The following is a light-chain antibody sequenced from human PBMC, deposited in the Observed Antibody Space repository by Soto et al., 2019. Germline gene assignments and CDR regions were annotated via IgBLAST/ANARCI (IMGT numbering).Light chain of an antibody. J-gene: IGKJ1*01. CDR2: KAS. CDR3: QQYSSPWT. V-gene: IGKV1-5*03. Sequence: DIQMTQAPSTLSASVGDRVTITCRASQSIAWWLAWYQQKPGKAPKLLIYKASIVESGVPSRFSGSGSGTEFTLTISRLQPDDIATYYCQQYSSPWTFGQGTKVEIK. CDR1: QSIAWW.